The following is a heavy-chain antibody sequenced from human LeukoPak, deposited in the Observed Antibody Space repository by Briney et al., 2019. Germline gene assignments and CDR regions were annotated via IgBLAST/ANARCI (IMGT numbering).Heavy chain of an antibody. D-gene: IGHD2-2*01. CDR1: GGTFSSYA. Sequence: SVKVSCKAPGGTFSSYAISWVRQAPGQGLEWMGGIIPIFGTANYAQKFQGRVTITTDESTSTAYMELSSLRSEDTAVYYCARGVVPAANNNWFDPWGQGTLVTVSP. V-gene: IGHV1-69*05. CDR3: ARGVVPAANNNWFDP. CDR2: IIPIFGTA. J-gene: IGHJ5*02.